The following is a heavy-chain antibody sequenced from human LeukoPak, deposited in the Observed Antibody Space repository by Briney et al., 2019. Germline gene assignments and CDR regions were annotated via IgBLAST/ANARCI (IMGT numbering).Heavy chain of an antibody. CDR1: GYTFTGYY. CDR2: INPNSGGT. J-gene: IGHJ6*02. CDR3: ARSLRRVVVPAATPYYYGMDV. D-gene: IGHD2-2*01. V-gene: IGHV1-2*02. Sequence: ASVKVSCKASGYTFTGYYMHWVRQAPGQGLEWMGWINPNSGGTNYAQKFRGRVTMTRDTSISTAYMELSRLRSDDTAVYYCARSLRRVVVPAATPYYYGMDVWGQGTTVTVSS.